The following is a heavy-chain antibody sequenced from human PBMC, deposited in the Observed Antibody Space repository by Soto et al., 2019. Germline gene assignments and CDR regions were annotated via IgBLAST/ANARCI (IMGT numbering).Heavy chain of an antibody. Sequence: QVQLVESGGGVVQPGRSLRLSCAASGFTFSSYGMHWVRQAPGKGLEWVAVIWYDGSNKYYADSVKGRFTISRDNSKNTLYLQMNSLRAEDTAVYYCAQDGVAAAGTDRGRDYYYGMDVWGQGTTVTVSS. CDR1: GFTFSSYG. V-gene: IGHV3-33*06. CDR2: IWYDGSNK. J-gene: IGHJ6*02. CDR3: AQDGVAAAGTDRGRDYYYGMDV. D-gene: IGHD6-13*01.